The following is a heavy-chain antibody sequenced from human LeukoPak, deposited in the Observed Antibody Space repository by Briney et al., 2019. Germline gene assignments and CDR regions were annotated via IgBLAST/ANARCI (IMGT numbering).Heavy chain of an antibody. V-gene: IGHV1-2*06. CDR1: GYTFTGHY. CDR2: INPNSGGT. Sequence: ASVKVSCKASGYTFTGHYMQWVRQAPGQGLEWMGRINPNSGGTNYAQKFQGRVTMTRDTSISTAYVELSRLRSDDTAVYYCARASDYGGREINWFDPWGQGTLVTVSS. J-gene: IGHJ5*02. CDR3: ARASDYGGREINWFDP. D-gene: IGHD4-23*01.